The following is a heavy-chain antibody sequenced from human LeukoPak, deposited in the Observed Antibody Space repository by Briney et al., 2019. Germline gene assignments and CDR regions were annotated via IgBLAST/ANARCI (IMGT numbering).Heavy chain of an antibody. CDR2: ISSSGTTI. D-gene: IGHD1-26*01. CDR1: GFTFSTYN. Sequence: PGGSLRLSCAASGFTFSTYNMNWVRQAPGKGLEWVSYISSSGTTISYAQSVKGRFAITRDNAQNSLTLHMNTLRADDMAVYYCAKDGGTHFDHWGQGTLVTVPS. V-gene: IGHV3-48*01. J-gene: IGHJ4*02. CDR3: AKDGGTHFDH.